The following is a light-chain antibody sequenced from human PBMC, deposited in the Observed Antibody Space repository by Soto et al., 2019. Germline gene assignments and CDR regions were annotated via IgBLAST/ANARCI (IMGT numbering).Light chain of an antibody. Sequence: EVVMTQSPVTLSVSPGESAALSCRASQTISTNLAWYQQKPGQAPRLLIYSASSRATGLPARFSGSGSGTEFTLTISSLESEDLGVYYCQQYNKWPNPFGQGTRLKMK. J-gene: IGKJ2*01. V-gene: IGKV3-15*01. CDR1: QTISTN. CDR3: QQYNKWPNP. CDR2: SAS.